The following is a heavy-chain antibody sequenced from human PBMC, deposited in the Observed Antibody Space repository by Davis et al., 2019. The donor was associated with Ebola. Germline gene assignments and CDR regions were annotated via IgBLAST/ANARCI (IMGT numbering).Heavy chain of an antibody. J-gene: IGHJ5*02. Sequence: SVKVSCKVSSYTFTSYGISWVRQAPGQGLEWMGGFTPILGIRKYAQKFQGRVTITADESTSTGYLEMSSLRFGDTAVYYCVRGVEGAAGRWFDLWGQGTLVTVSS. D-gene: IGHD6-13*01. CDR1: SYTFTSYG. CDR2: FTPILGIR. V-gene: IGHV1-69*10. CDR3: VRGVEGAAGRWFDL.